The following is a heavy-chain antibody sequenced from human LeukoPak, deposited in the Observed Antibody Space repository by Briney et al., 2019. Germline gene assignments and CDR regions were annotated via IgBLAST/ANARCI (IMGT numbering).Heavy chain of an antibody. D-gene: IGHD4-11*01. V-gene: IGHV3-21*01. CDR2: VSSSSSYI. CDR3: ARVPTMTTGSYYFDY. CDR1: GFTFSSYS. J-gene: IGHJ4*02. Sequence: GGSLRLSCAVSGFTFSSYSMNWVRQAPGKGLEWVSSVSSSSSYIYYADSVKGRFTISRDNAKNSLYLQMNSLRAEDTAVYYCARVPTMTTGSYYFDYWGQGTLVTVSS.